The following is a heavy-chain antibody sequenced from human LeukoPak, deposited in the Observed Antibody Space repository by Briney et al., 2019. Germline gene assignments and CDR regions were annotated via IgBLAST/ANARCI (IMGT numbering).Heavy chain of an antibody. CDR3: AMSSGYYYIHY. CDR1: GFTFSTYA. J-gene: IGHJ4*02. D-gene: IGHD3-22*01. V-gene: IGHV3-30-3*01. CDR2: ISYDGSNK. Sequence: GGSLRLSCAASGFTFSTYAMHWVRQAPGKGLEWVAVISYDGSNKYYADSVKGRFTISRDNSKNTLYLQMNSLRAEDTAVYYCAMSSGYYYIHYWGQGTLATVSS.